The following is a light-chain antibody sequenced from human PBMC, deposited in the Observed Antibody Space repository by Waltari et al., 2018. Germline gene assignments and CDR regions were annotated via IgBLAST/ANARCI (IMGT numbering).Light chain of an antibody. CDR1: RNVGVN. Sequence: VLTHSPATLYLSPGDPATLYFSASRNVGVNLAWDQQKPGQAPRLLISDASKWATGIPARFSAAGSGTEFTLTIISLQSEDSAIYYCHQYNTWPPATFGQGTKLDI. J-gene: IGKJ2*01. CDR2: DAS. CDR3: HQYNTWPPAT. V-gene: IGKV3-15*01.